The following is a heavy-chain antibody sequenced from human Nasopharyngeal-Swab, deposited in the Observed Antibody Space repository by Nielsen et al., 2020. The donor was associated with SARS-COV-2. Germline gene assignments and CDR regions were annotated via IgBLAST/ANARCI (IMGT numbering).Heavy chain of an antibody. D-gene: IGHD3-10*01. V-gene: IGHV3-30*02. CDR2: IWYDGSNK. Sequence: GGSLRLSCAASGFTFSSYGMHWVRQAPGKGLEWVAVIWYDGSNKYYADSVKGRFTISRDNSKNTLYLQMNSLRAEDTAVYYCAKDKGSYYNPLDYWGQGTLVTVSS. CDR1: GFTFSSYG. J-gene: IGHJ4*02. CDR3: AKDKGSYYNPLDY.